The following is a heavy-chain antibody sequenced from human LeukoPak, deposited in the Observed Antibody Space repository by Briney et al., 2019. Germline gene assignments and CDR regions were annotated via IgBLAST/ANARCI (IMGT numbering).Heavy chain of an antibody. CDR2: INHSGST. V-gene: IGHV4-34*01. CDR3: ARKARSGSAFDY. CDR1: GGSFSGYY. J-gene: IGHJ4*02. D-gene: IGHD5-12*01. Sequence: SETLSLTCAVYGGSFSGYYWSWIRQPPGKGLEWIGEINHSGSTNYNPSLKSRVTISVDTSKNQFSLKLSSVTAADTAVYYCARKARSGSAFDYWGQGTLVTVSS.